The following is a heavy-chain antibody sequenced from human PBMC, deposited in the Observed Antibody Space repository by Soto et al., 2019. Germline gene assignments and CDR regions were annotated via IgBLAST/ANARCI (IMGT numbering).Heavy chain of an antibody. CDR3: AKRSSSSTFAY. J-gene: IGHJ4*02. V-gene: IGHV3-23*01. CDR1: GFTCSSYA. Sequence: EVQLLESGGGLVQPGESLRLSCAASGFTCSSYAMSWVRQAPGKGLEWVSVISGSDDSTYYADSVKGRLTISRDNSKNTLYLPMNSMRAEDTAVYYCAKRSSSSTFAYWGQGTLVTVSS. D-gene: IGHD6-6*01. CDR2: ISGSDDST.